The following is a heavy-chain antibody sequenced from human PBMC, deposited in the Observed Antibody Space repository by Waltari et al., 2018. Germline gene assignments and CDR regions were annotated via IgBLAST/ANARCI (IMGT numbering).Heavy chain of an antibody. Sequence: QVQVQESGPGPVKPSESLSLTCTVPACSIITYFWSWIRQPPGRALECVAYIYHSGNTNCNPSLNSRVTISEDTSENQFSLKLNSVTAADTAVYYCARVGGTYGNSFDLWGEGIMVTVSS. CDR2: IYHSGNT. CDR3: ARVGGTYGNSFDL. J-gene: IGHJ3*01. D-gene: IGHD1-26*01. CDR1: ACSIITYF. V-gene: IGHV4-59*01.